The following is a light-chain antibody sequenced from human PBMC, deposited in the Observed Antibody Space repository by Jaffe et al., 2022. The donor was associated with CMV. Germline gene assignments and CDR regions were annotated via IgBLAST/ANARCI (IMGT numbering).Light chain of an antibody. CDR2: TAS. CDR3: QKYSSAPFT. CDR1: QDISNY. J-gene: IGKJ3*01. V-gene: IGKV1-27*01. Sequence: DIQMTQSPSSLSASVGDRVILTCRASQDISNYLAWFQQKPGKAPKLLIYTASTLHSGVPSRFSGSGSGTDFTLTISSLQPEDVAIYYCQKYSSAPFTFGPGTKVDIK.